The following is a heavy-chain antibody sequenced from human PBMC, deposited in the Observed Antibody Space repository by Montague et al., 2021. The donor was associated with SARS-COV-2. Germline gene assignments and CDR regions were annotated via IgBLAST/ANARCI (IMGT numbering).Heavy chain of an antibody. CDR1: GGSFNSGAYF. CDR2: IYYSGNT. D-gene: IGHD2-15*01. J-gene: IGHJ4*02. CDR3: ARGVIAAPGYFDY. Sequence: TLSLTCTVSGGSFNSGAYFWSWIRQHPEKGLDWIAYIYYSGNTYYNPSPKSRVALSVDTSKKQFSLNLTSVTAADTATYYCARGVIAAPGYFDYWGQGTLVTVPS. V-gene: IGHV4-31*03.